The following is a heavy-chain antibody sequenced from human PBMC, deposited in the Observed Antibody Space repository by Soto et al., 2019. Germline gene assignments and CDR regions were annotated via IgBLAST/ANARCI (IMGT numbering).Heavy chain of an antibody. J-gene: IGHJ6*02. CDR2: ISGSGGST. CDR1: GFTFSSYA. Sequence: GGSLRLSCAASGFTFSSYAMSWVRQAPGKGLEWVSAISGSGGSTYYADSVKGWFTISRDNPKNTLYMKMNSMSAEETAVYYCAKALGYDFWSGYYIGYYYGMDVWGQGTTVTVSS. V-gene: IGHV3-23*01. D-gene: IGHD3-3*01. CDR3: AKALGYDFWSGYYIGYYYGMDV.